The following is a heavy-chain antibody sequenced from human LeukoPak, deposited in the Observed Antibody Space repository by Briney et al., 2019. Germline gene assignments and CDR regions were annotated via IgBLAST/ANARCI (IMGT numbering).Heavy chain of an antibody. D-gene: IGHD2-21*01. Sequence: PSETLSLTCTVSSGSISDYYWTWIRQSPGKRPEWLAYIRYTGGTNYNPSLKSRLTISVDTSKNQFSLNLTSVTAADTAVYYCARQRAYGGPEYWGQGTLVTVSS. J-gene: IGHJ4*02. CDR3: ARQRAYGGPEY. V-gene: IGHV4-59*08. CDR1: SGSISDYY. CDR2: IRYTGGT.